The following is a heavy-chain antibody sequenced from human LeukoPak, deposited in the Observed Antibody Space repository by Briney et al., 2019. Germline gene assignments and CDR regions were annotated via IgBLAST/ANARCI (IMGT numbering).Heavy chain of an antibody. V-gene: IGHV4-39*07. CDR3: AREEYQLLYGPYNWFDP. CDR2: IYYSGST. Sequence: SETLSLTCTVSGGSISSSSYYWGWIRQPPGKGLEWIGSIYYSGSTYYNPSLRSRVTISVDTSKNQFSLKLSSVTAAATAVYYCAREEYQLLYGPYNWFDPWGQGTLVTVSS. D-gene: IGHD2-2*02. J-gene: IGHJ5*02. CDR1: GGSISSSSYY.